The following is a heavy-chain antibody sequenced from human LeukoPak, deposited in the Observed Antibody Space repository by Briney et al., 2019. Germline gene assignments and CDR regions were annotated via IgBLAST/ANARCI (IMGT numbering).Heavy chain of an antibody. V-gene: IGHV3-23*01. J-gene: IGHJ4*02. CDR1: GFTFSSDA. CDR2: VSPPGGGT. Sequence: GGSLRLSCAASGFTFSSDAMSWVRQAPGKGLEWLSGVSPPGGGTYYADSVKGRFTISRDDSKNTLSLQMNSLRVEDTATYYCARDLAWGAFDYWGQGTLVTVSS. CDR3: ARDLAWGAFDY. D-gene: IGHD7-27*01.